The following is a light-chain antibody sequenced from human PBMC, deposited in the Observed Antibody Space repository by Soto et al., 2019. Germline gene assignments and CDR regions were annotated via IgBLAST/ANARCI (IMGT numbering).Light chain of an antibody. CDR1: QPISDY. CDR3: QQSYNTPRT. V-gene: IGKV1-39*01. Sequence: DIQMTQSPSSLSASVGDRVTITCRTSQPISDYLNWYQQKPGKAPSLLIYTASNLQTGVPSRFSGSGSGTHFTHTISSLQPEDFATYYCQQSYNTPRTFGQGTKVEIK. CDR2: TAS. J-gene: IGKJ1*01.